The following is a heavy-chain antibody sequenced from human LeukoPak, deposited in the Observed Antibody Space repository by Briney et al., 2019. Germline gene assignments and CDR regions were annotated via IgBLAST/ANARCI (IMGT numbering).Heavy chain of an antibody. J-gene: IGHJ5*02. Sequence: ASVKVSCKASGYTFTSYYMHCVRQAPGQGLEWMGIINPSGGSTSYAQKFQGRVTMTRDTSTSTVYMELSSLRSEDTAVYYCARALYYDFWSGYYKEENWFDPWGQGTLVTVSS. V-gene: IGHV1-46*01. CDR2: INPSGGST. CDR3: ARALYYDFWSGYYKEENWFDP. CDR1: GYTFTSYY. D-gene: IGHD3-3*01.